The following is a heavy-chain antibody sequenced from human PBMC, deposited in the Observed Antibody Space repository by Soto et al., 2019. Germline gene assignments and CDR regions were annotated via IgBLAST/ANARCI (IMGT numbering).Heavy chain of an antibody. CDR2: IYYSGST. J-gene: IGHJ4*02. Sequence: SETLSLTCTVSGGSISSSSYYWGWIRQPPGKGLEWIGSIYYSGSTYYNPSLKSRVTISVDTSKNQFSLKLTSVTAADTAVYYCARPATGDGFYYFDYWGQGTLVTVSS. CDR3: ARPATGDGFYYFDY. V-gene: IGHV4-39*01. D-gene: IGHD7-27*01. CDR1: GGSISSSSYY.